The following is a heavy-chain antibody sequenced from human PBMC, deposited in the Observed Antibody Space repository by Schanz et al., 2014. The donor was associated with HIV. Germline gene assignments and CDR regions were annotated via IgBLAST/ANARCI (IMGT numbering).Heavy chain of an antibody. CDR1: GFTFNDYY. CDR3: AWHYFDF. J-gene: IGHJ4*02. V-gene: IGHV3-15*01. CDR2: IKSKTDGETT. Sequence: VQLVESGGGVVKPGGSLRLSCAASGFTFNDYYMSWIRQAPGEGLEWIGRIKSKTDGETTDYAARVKGRFTVSRDDSKNTLYLQMSSLKTEDTAVYFCAWHYFDFWGQGTLVTVSS.